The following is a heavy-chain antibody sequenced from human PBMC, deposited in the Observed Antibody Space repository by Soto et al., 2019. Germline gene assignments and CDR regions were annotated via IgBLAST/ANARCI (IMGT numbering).Heavy chain of an antibody. CDR3: ARAPGYSTTWHQAFDI. Sequence: QVQLVQSGAEVKKPGASVKVSCRASGYTFTSYGISWVRQAPGHGPEWMGRISTYNGNTNYVQKLQGRVTMTTDTSSNTAYLELRSLRYDDTAVYYCARAPGYSTTWHQAFDIWGQGTMVTVSS. CDR2: ISTYNGNT. J-gene: IGHJ3*02. V-gene: IGHV1-18*01. D-gene: IGHD6-13*01. CDR1: GYTFTSYG.